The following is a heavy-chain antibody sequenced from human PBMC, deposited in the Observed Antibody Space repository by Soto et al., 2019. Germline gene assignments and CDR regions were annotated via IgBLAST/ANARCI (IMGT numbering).Heavy chain of an antibody. CDR2: ISHSGTV. CDR1: SVSITSSNW. CDR3: ARDYGGFDY. V-gene: IGHV4-4*02. Sequence: PSETLSLTCDVSSVSITSSNWWTWVRQPPGKGLEWLGKISHSGTVNYNATLRSRVTISVDKPKNQLSLKLMSVTAADTAVYYCARDYGGFDYWGPGILVTVS. D-gene: IGHD3-10*01. J-gene: IGHJ4*02.